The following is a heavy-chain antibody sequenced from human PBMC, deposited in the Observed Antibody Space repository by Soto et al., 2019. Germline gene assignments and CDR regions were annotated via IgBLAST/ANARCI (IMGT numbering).Heavy chain of an antibody. J-gene: IGHJ6*02. CDR3: AKDQGITMVRGAEYYYYYDGMDV. CDR2: ISYDGSNK. V-gene: IGHV3-30*18. CDR1: GFTFSSYG. Sequence: QVQLVESGGGVVQPGRSLRLSCAASGFTFSSYGMHWVRQAPGKGLEWVAVISYDGSNKYYADSVKGRFTISRDNSKNTLYLQMNSLRAEDTAVYYCAKDQGITMVRGAEYYYYYDGMDVWGQGTTVTVSS. D-gene: IGHD3-10*01.